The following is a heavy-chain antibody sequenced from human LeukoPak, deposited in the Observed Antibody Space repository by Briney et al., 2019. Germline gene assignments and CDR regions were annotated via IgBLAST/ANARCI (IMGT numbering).Heavy chain of an antibody. CDR3: SRSPPRGYYDSSQNYFDY. J-gene: IGHJ4*02. V-gene: IGHV1-46*01. CDR2: VNPSGGRT. CDR1: GYTFPGYY. Sequence: ASVKVSCKASGYTFPGYYIHWIRQAPGQGFEWVGIVNPSGGRTKYAEKFQGRVTLTWDTSTSTVYMELSSLRSEDTAVYYCSRSPPRGYYDSSQNYFDYWGQGTLVTVSS. D-gene: IGHD3-22*01.